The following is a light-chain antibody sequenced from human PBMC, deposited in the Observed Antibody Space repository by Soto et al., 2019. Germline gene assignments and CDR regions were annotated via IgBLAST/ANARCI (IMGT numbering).Light chain of an antibody. CDR2: DAS. CDR3: QQRSNWPPWT. V-gene: IGKV3-11*01. Sequence: EIVLTQSPATLSLSPGERANLSCRASQSVSNYLAWYQQKPCQAPRLLIYDASNRATSIPARFSGSGSGTDFTLIISSLEPEDFAVYYCQQRSNWPPWTFGQGTKVEIK. J-gene: IGKJ1*01. CDR1: QSVSNY.